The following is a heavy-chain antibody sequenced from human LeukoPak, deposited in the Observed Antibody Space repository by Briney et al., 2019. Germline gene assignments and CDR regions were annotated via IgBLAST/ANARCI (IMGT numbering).Heavy chain of an antibody. D-gene: IGHD1-26*01. CDR3: ARVRLGATEY. CDR1: GGSISSGGYY. J-gene: IGHJ4*02. CDR2: IYYSGST. V-gene: IGHV4-31*02. Sequence: SQTLSLTCIVSGGSISSGGYYWSWIRQHPGKGLEWIGYIYYSGSTYYNPSLKSRVTISVDTSKNQFSLKLSSVTAADTAVYYCARVRLGATEYWGQGTLVTVSS.